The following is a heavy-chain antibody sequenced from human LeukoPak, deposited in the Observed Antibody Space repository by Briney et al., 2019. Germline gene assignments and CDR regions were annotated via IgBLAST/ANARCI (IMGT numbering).Heavy chain of an antibody. CDR3: ARDLGSLGATLQWFDY. Sequence: GGSLRLSCAASGFTFSSYAMHWVRQAPGKGLEWVAVISYDGSNKYYADSVKGRFTISRDNSKNTLYLQMNSLRAEDTAVYYCARDLGSLGATLQWFDYWGQVTLVTVSS. V-gene: IGHV3-30*04. CDR2: ISYDGSNK. J-gene: IGHJ4*02. CDR1: GFTFSSYA. D-gene: IGHD1-26*01.